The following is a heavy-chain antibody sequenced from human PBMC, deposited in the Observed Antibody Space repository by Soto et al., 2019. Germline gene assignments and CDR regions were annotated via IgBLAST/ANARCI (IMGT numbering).Heavy chain of an antibody. J-gene: IGHJ6*02. CDR3: ARSWYSSSWSSGYYYYGMDV. D-gene: IGHD6-13*01. CDR2: IYPGDSDT. CDR1: GYSFTSYW. V-gene: IGHV5-51*01. Sequence: PGESLKISCKGSGYSFTSYWIGWVRQMPGKGLEWMGIIYPGDSDTRYSPSFQGQVTISADKSITTAYLQWSSLKASDTAMYYCARSWYSSSWSSGYYYYGMDVWGQGTTVTVAS.